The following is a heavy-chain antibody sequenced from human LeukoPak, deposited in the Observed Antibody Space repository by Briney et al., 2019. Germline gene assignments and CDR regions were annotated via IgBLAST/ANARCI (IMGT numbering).Heavy chain of an antibody. CDR3: ARDRPHSSSWDDAFDI. J-gene: IGHJ3*02. D-gene: IGHD6-13*01. V-gene: IGHV3-21*01. Sequence: GGSLRLSCAASGFTFSSYSMNWVRQTPGKGLEWVSSISSSSSYIYYADSVKGRFTISRDNAKNSLYLQMNSLRAEDTAVYYCARDRPHSSSWDDAFDIWGQGTMVTVSS. CDR2: ISSSSSYI. CDR1: GFTFSSYS.